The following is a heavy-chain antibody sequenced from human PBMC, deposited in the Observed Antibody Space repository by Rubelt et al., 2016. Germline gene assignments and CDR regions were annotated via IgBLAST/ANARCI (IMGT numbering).Heavy chain of an antibody. V-gene: IGHV3-23*01. Sequence: GGGLVQPGGSLRLSCAASGFTFGTYWMTWVRQPPGKGLEWVSAISGSGGSTYYADSVKGRFTLSRDISRNTLYLQMNSLSAEDTAVYYCAKWYGGWSYFDYWGQGTLVTVSS. CDR2: ISGSGGST. J-gene: IGHJ4*02. CDR1: GFTFGTYW. D-gene: IGHD3-10*01. CDR3: AKWYGGWSYFDY.